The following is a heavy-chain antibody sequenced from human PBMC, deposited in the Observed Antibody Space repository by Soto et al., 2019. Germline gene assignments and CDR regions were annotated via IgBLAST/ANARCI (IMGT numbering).Heavy chain of an antibody. CDR3: ARDTAMDDYYYYGMDV. CDR2: IIPIFGTA. J-gene: IGHJ6*02. V-gene: IGHV1-69*05. CDR1: GGTFSSYA. D-gene: IGHD5-18*01. Sequence: QVQLVQSGAEVKKPGSSVKVSCKASGGTFSSYAISWVRQAPGQGLEWMGGIIPIFGTANYAQKFQGRVTITXXEXTXXAYMELSSLRSEDTAVYYCARDTAMDDYYYYGMDVWGQGTTVTVSS.